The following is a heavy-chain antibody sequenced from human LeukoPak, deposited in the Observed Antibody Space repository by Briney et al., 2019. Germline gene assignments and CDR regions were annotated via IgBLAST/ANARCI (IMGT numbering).Heavy chain of an antibody. CDR2: IKQDGSEK. D-gene: IGHD4-17*01. CDR3: AADLTTTWGDYFDY. CDR1: GFTFSSYW. V-gene: IGHV3-7*01. J-gene: IGHJ4*02. Sequence: PGGSLRLSCAASGFTFSSYWMSWVRQAPGKGPEWVANIKQDGSEKYYVDSVKGRFTISRDNAKNSLYLQMNSLRAEDTAVYYCAADLTTTWGDYFDYWGQGTLVTVSS.